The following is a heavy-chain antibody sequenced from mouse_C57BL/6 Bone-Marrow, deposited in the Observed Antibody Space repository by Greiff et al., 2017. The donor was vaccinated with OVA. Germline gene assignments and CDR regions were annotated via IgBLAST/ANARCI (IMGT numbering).Heavy chain of an antibody. J-gene: IGHJ2*01. D-gene: IGHD1-1*01. CDR3: ARGKLLRSFDY. V-gene: IGHV1-61*01. CDR1: GYTFTSYW. CDR2: IYPSDSET. Sequence: VQLQQPGAELVRPGSSVKLSCKASGYTFTSYWMDWVKQRPGQGLEWIGNIYPSDSETHYNQKFKDKATLTVDKSSSTAYMQLSSLTSEDSAVYYCARGKLLRSFDYWGQGTTLTVSS.